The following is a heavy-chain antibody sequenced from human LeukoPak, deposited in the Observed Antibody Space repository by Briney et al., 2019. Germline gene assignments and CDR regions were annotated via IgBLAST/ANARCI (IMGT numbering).Heavy chain of an antibody. V-gene: IGHV1-2*06. Sequence: ASVKVSCKASGYTFTAYYMHWERQAPGQGLEWMGRINPNSGNTNYAQKLQGRVTMTTDTSTSTAYMELRSLRSDDTAVHYCARDSEGDYYDSSGYYAPQSYWGQGTLVTVSS. CDR2: INPNSGNT. J-gene: IGHJ4*02. D-gene: IGHD3-22*01. CDR1: GYTFTAYY. CDR3: ARDSEGDYYDSSGYYAPQSY.